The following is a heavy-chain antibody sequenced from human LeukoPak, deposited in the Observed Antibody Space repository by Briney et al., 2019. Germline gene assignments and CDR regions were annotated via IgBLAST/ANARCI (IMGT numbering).Heavy chain of an antibody. D-gene: IGHD3-9*01. CDR1: GFTFSSYA. CDR2: ISGSGGST. Sequence: GGSLRLSCAASGFTFSSYAMSWVRQAPAKGLEWVSAISGSGGSTYYADSVKGRFTISRDNSKNTLYLQMNSLRAEDTAVYYCAKDGRYFDWLFSNWFDPWGQGTLVTVSS. J-gene: IGHJ5*02. V-gene: IGHV3-23*01. CDR3: AKDGRYFDWLFSNWFDP.